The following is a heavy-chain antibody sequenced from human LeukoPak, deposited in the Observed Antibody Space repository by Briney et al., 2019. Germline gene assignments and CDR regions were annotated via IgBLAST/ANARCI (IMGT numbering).Heavy chain of an antibody. D-gene: IGHD2/OR15-2a*01. CDR2: IYHSGST. V-gene: IGHV4-59*01. Sequence: PSETLSLTCTVSGGSISSYYWSWIRQPPGKGLEWVGYIYHSGSTKYNPSLKSRVTISVDTAKNQFSLKLSAVTAADTAVYYCARGRIYYYYYMDVWGKGTTVTVSS. CDR3: ARGRIYYYYYMDV. J-gene: IGHJ6*03. CDR1: GGSISSYY.